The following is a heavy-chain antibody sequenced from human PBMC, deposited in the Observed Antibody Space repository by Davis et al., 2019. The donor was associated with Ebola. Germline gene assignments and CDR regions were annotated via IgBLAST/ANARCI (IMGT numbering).Heavy chain of an antibody. CDR3: VREWFGESL. Sequence: PGGSLRLSCAASGFTFSSYSMKWVRQAPGRGLEWVSYIGTSGGSIKYADSVKGRFTISRDNARNSLYLQMNSLRDEDTAVYYCVREWFGESLWGQGTLVTVSS. D-gene: IGHD3-10*01. J-gene: IGHJ4*02. V-gene: IGHV3-48*02. CDR1: GFTFSSYS. CDR2: IGTSGGSI.